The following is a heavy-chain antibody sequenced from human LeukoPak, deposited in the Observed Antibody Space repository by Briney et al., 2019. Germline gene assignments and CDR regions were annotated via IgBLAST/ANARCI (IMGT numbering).Heavy chain of an antibody. V-gene: IGHV3-23*01. J-gene: IGHJ4*02. CDR1: GFTFSSYA. CDR2: ISGSGGST. D-gene: IGHD3-22*01. CDR3: AKSNYYDSSGCFDY. Sequence: GRSLRLSCAASGFTFSSYAMSWVRQAPGKGLEWVSAISGSGGSTYYADSVKGRFTISRDNSKNTLYLQMNSLRAEDTAVYYCAKSNYYDSSGCFDYWGQGTLVTVSS.